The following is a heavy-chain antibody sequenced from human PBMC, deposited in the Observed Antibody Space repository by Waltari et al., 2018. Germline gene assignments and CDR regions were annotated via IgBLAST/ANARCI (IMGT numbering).Heavy chain of an antibody. CDR3: ARLVTRTYYYYGMDV. J-gene: IGHJ6*02. CDR2: INHSGST. V-gene: IGHV4-34*01. Sequence: QVQLQQWGAGLLKPSETLSLTCAVYGGSFSGYYWSWLRQPPGKGLEWIGEINHSGSTNYNPSLKSRVTISVDTSKNQFSLKLSSVTAADTAVYYCARLVTRTYYYYGMDVWGQGTTVTVSS. CDR1: GGSFSGYY. D-gene: IGHD2-21*02.